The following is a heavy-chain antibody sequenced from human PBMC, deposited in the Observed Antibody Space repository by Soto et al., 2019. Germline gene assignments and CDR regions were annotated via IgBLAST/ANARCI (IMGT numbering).Heavy chain of an antibody. D-gene: IGHD3-3*01. CDR3: ARAREGVVTMGWFDP. CDR2: IYHTGNT. J-gene: IGHJ5*02. CDR1: GDSISNSRFY. Sequence: TSETLSLTCSVSGDSISNSRFYWAWIRQPPGEGLEWIGDIYHTGNTYYNPSLKSRVTISVDKSKNQFSLKLSSGTAADTAVYYCARAREGVVTMGWFDPWGQGTLVTVSS. V-gene: IGHV4-39*07.